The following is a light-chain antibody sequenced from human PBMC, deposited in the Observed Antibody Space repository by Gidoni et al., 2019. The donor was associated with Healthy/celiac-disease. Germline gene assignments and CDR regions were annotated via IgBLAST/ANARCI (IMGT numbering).Light chain of an antibody. CDR3: AVWDDSLSGHWV. Sequence: QSVLTHPPPASGTPGQRVTTSCSGSSSNIGSHSVYWYQQLPGTAPKLLIYRNNQRPSGVPDRFSGSKSGTSASLAISGRRSEDEADYYCAVWDDSLSGHWVFGGGTKLTVL. CDR1: SSNIGSHS. V-gene: IGLV1-47*01. CDR2: RNN. J-gene: IGLJ3*02.